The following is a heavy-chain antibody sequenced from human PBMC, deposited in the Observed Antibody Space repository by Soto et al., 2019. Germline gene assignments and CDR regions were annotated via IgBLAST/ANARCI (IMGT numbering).Heavy chain of an antibody. D-gene: IGHD5-12*01. Sequence: GASVKVSCKTSGYTFTNYHIHWVRQAPGQGLEWLGIINPSDGGTGYAQKFQGRVTMTRDTPTSTVYMDMSSLRSEDTAVYYCARVAHQSLDYWGLGTLVTVSS. CDR3: ARVAHQSLDY. CDR1: GYTFTNYH. J-gene: IGHJ4*02. V-gene: IGHV1-46*01. CDR2: INPSDGGT.